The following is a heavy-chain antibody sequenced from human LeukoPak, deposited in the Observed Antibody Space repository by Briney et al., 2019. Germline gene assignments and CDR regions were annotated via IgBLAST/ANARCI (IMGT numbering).Heavy chain of an antibody. Sequence: GGSLRLSCAASGFTFSDYYMGWIRQAPGKGLEWVSYISSSGSTIYYADSVKGRFTISRDNAKNSLYLQMNSLRAEDTAVYYCARAYSSGWYDSGFWGQGTLVTVSS. CDR2: ISSSGSTI. V-gene: IGHV3-11*04. CDR1: GFTFSDYY. CDR3: ARAYSSGWYDSGF. J-gene: IGHJ4*02. D-gene: IGHD6-19*01.